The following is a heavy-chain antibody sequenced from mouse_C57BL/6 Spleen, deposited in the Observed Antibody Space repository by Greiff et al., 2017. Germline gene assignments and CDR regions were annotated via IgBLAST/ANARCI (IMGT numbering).Heavy chain of an antibody. J-gene: IGHJ2*01. CDR3: ARGDYYGYFDC. V-gene: IGHV2-2*01. CDR2: IWSGGST. Sequence: QVQLQQSGPGLVQPSQSLSITCTVSGFSLTSYGVHWVRQSPGKGLEWLGVIWSGGSTDYNAAFISRLSISKDNSKSQVFFKMNSLQADDTAIYYCARGDYYGYFDCWGQGTTLTVSS. CDR1: GFSLTSYG. D-gene: IGHD2-1*01.